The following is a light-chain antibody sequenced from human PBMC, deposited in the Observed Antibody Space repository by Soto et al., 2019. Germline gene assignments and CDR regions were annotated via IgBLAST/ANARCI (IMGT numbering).Light chain of an antibody. CDR2: NTS. V-gene: IGKV1-39*01. CDR3: QQTYSNPRT. J-gene: IGKJ4*01. CDR1: QTISTY. Sequence: DIQMTQSPSSLSASVGDRVTITCRTSQTISTYLNWYQQKPGKAPKLLIYNTSRLQSGVPSTFSGSGSGTDFTLTITSLQPEDSATYYCQQTYSNPRTFGGGTKVEIK.